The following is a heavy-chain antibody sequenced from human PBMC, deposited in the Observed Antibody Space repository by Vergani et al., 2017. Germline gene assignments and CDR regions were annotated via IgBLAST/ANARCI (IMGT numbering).Heavy chain of an antibody. V-gene: IGHV3-21*01. Sequence: EVQLVESGGGLVKPGGSLRLSCAASGFTFSSYSMNWVRQAPGKGLEWVSSISSSSSYIYYADSVKGRFTISRYNAKNSLYLKMNSLRAEDTAVYYCARDLFYYDSSGYYSGFFDYWGQGTLVTVSS. CDR2: ISSSSSYI. D-gene: IGHD3-22*01. CDR1: GFTFSSYS. CDR3: ARDLFYYDSSGYYSGFFDY. J-gene: IGHJ4*02.